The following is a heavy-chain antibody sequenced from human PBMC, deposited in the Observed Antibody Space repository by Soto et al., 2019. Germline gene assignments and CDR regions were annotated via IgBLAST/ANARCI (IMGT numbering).Heavy chain of an antibody. CDR3: ASCSFRQVGPNYYNYGMDV. CDR1: GQSFSGYY. D-gene: IGHD2-21*01. J-gene: IGHJ6*02. V-gene: IGHV4-34*01. CDR2: IYHSGST. Sequence: LTCAVCGQSFSGYYWSWIRQPPGKGLEWSRVIYHSGSTNDNSSLKRRLTISVETSKDQFSLKLSSVTAADTAVFSCASCSFRQVGPNYYNYGMDVWRQVTTVTVSS.